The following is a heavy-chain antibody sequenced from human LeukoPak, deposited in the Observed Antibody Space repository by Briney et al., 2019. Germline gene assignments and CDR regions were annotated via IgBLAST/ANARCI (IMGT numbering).Heavy chain of an antibody. D-gene: IGHD3-10*01. CDR2: IFYTGNT. CDR3: ARLGGYYYGFANWFDP. Sequence: TSETLSLTCTVSGGSVSSSNYYWAWIRQPPGKGLEWIANIFYTGNTYYYPSLKSRVTISVDTSKNQFSLKLSSVTAADTAVYYCARLGGYYYGFANWFDPWGQGTLVTVSS. J-gene: IGHJ5*02. CDR1: GGSVSSSNYY. V-gene: IGHV4-39*01.